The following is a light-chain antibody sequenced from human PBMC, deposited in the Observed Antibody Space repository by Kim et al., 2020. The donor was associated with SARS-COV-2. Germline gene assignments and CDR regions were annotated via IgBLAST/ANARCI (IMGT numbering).Light chain of an antibody. V-gene: IGLV4-60*03. J-gene: IGLJ2*01. CDR2: LEGSGSY. Sequence: SSVKLTGTLSSGHSSYVIAWHQQQPGKAPRYLMKLEGSGSYHKGSGVPDRFSGSSSGADCYLTISNLQSEDEADYYCETWDSNTRVFGGGTQLTVL. CDR3: ETWDSNTRV. CDR1: SGHSSYV.